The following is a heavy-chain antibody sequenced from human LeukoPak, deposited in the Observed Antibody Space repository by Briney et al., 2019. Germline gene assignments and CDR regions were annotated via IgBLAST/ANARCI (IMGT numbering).Heavy chain of an antibody. CDR1: GGSIKSNNW. Sequence: SGTLSLTCAVSGGSIKSNNWWSWVRQPPGKGLEWIGEIYHSGSTNYNPSLESRVTVSVDKSKNQFSLDLSSVTAADTAVYYCARVRGVINPIDYWGQGTLVTVSS. CDR3: ARVRGVINPIDY. CDR2: IYHSGST. D-gene: IGHD3-10*01. J-gene: IGHJ4*02. V-gene: IGHV4-4*02.